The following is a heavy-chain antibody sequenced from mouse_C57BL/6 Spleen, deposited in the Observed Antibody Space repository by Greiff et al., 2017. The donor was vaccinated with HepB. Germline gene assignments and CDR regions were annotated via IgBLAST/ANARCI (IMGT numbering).Heavy chain of an antibody. CDR1: GFTFSDYY. D-gene: IGHD2-4*01. V-gene: IGHV5-16*01. Sequence: DVQLVESEGGLVQPGSSMKLSCTASGFTFSDYYMAWVRQVPEKGLEWVANINYDGSSTYYLDSLKSRFIISRDNAKNILYLQMSSLKSEDTATYYCARDDYAYWGQGTLVTVSA. CDR3: ARDDYAY. CDR2: INYDGSST. J-gene: IGHJ3*01.